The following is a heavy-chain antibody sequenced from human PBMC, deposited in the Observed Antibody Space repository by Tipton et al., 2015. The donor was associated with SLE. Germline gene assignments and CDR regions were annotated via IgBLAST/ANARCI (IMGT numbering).Heavy chain of an antibody. Sequence: LRLSCAVYGGSFSVYYWSWIRQPPGKGLEWIGSVYYSGSTNYNPSLKSRVTISVDTSKNQFSLKLSSVTAADTAMYYCARDSDQWLGIDYWGQGTLVTVSS. CDR2: VYYSGST. CDR3: ARDSDQWLGIDY. V-gene: IGHV4-34*11. J-gene: IGHJ4*02. CDR1: GGSFSVYY. D-gene: IGHD6-19*01.